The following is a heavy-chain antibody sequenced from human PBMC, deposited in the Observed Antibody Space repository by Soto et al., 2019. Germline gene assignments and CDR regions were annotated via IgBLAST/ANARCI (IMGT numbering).Heavy chain of an antibody. CDR3: AKDGNSYLPLYFDC. CDR1: GFTFSSYA. CDR2: ISGSGGST. Sequence: PGGSLRLSCAASGFTFSSYAMSWVRQAPGKGLEWVAGISGSGGSTYYADSVKGRFTISRDNSKNTLSLRMYSLRAEDTALYYCAKDGNSYLPLYFDCWGQGTLVTVSS. D-gene: IGHD1-1*01. J-gene: IGHJ4*02. V-gene: IGHV3-23*01.